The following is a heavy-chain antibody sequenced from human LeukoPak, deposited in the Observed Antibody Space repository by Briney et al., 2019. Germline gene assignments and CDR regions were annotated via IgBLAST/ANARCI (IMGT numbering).Heavy chain of an antibody. V-gene: IGHV3-30*18. CDR2: ISYDGSNK. J-gene: IGHJ4*02. Sequence: GGSLRLSCAASGFTFSSYGMHWVRQAPGKGLEWVAVISYDGSNKYYADSVKGRFTISRDNSKNTLYLQMNSLRAEDTAVYYCAKGGDYGGMDIGDYWGQGTLVTVSS. D-gene: IGHD4-23*01. CDR3: AKGGDYGGMDIGDY. CDR1: GFTFSSYG.